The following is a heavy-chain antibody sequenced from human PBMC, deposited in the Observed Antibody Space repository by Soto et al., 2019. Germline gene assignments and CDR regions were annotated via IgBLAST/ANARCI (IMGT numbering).Heavy chain of an antibody. CDR1: GGSISSYY. CDR2: IYYSGST. D-gene: IGHD6-6*01. CDR3: AREPSKASVFAI. J-gene: IGHJ3*02. Sequence: SETLSLTCTVSGGSISSYYWSWIRQPPGKGLEWIGYIYYSGSTNYNPSLKSRVTISVDTSKNQFSLKLSSVTAADTAVYYCAREPSKASVFAICGQGTMVTVSS. V-gene: IGHV4-59*01.